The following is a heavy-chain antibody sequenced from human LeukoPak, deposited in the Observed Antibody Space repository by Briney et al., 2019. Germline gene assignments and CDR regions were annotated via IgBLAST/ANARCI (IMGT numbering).Heavy chain of an antibody. CDR1: GFTFSSYA. D-gene: IGHD5-18*01. CDR2: IKGDGSST. CDR3: ARDGYSFGHDFDY. Sequence: GGSLRLSCAASGFTFSSYAMSWVRQAPGKGLVWVSRIKGDGSSTSYADSVKGRFTISRDDAKNTLYLQMNSLRAEDTAVYYCARDGYSFGHDFDYWGQGTLVTVSS. V-gene: IGHV3-74*01. J-gene: IGHJ4*02.